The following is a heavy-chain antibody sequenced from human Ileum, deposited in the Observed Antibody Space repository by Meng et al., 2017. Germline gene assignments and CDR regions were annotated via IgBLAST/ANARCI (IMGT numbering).Heavy chain of an antibody. CDR2: ISGSSAYI. CDR3: ARASGTGWYGIDAFDI. V-gene: IGHV3-21*01. D-gene: IGHD6-19*01. J-gene: IGHJ3*02. CDR1: GFTFSSYS. Sequence: GESLKISCAASGFTFSSYSVNWVRQAPGKGLEWVSSISGSSAYISYADSVRGRFTISRDNAKNSLSLQMNSLRADDTALYYCARASGTGWYGIDAFDIWGQGKRVTVAS.